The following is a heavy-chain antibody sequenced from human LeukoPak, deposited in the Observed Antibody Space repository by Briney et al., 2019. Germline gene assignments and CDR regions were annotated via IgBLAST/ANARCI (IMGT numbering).Heavy chain of an antibody. J-gene: IGHJ6*04. CDR3: TTEYDFYRFYYMDV. D-gene: IGHD3-3*01. Sequence: PGGSLRLSCAASGFTFRNAWMSWVRQAPGMGLEWVGRIKSKGDGETTDYAAPVKGRFTISRDDSKDTLYLQMNSLNTEDTAVNYCTTEYDFYRFYYMDVWGKGTTVTVSS. CDR1: GFTFRNAW. V-gene: IGHV3-15*01. CDR2: IKSKGDGETT.